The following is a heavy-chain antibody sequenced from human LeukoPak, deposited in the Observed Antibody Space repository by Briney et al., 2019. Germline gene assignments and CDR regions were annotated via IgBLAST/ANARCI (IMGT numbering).Heavy chain of an antibody. CDR1: GASISSSTYY. J-gene: IGHJ3*02. V-gene: IGHV4-39*07. CDR3: ARESWGAPMTWHAFDI. D-gene: IGHD1-26*01. Sequence: PSETLSLTCTVSGASISSSTYYWGWIRQPPGKGLEWIASIYYSGSTNYNPSLKSRVTISVDTSKNQFSLKLSSVAAADTAVYYCARESWGAPMTWHAFDIWGQGTMVTVSS. CDR2: IYYSGST.